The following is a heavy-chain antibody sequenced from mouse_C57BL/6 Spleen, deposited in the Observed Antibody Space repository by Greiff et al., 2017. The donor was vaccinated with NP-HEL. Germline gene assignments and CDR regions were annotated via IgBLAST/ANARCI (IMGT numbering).Heavy chain of an antibody. J-gene: IGHJ4*01. CDR3: ARGYYGSSYDYYAMDY. Sequence: VQLQQSGAELARPGASVKMSCKASGYTFTSYTMHWVKQRPGQGLEWIGYINPSSGYTKYNQKFKDKATLTADKSSSTAYMQLRSLTSEDSAVYYCARGYYGSSYDYYAMDYWGQGTSVTVSS. CDR1: GYTFTSYT. CDR2: INPSSGYT. V-gene: IGHV1-4*01. D-gene: IGHD1-1*01.